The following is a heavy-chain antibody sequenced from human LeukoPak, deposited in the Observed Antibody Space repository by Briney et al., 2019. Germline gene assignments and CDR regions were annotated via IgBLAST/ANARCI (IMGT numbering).Heavy chain of an antibody. CDR2: IYSGGST. V-gene: IGHV3-53*05. D-gene: IGHD2-2*01. CDR3: ARDPVPAAARHFDY. Sequence: GGSLRLSCAASGFTVSSNYMSWVRQAPGKGLEWVSVIYSGGSTYYPDSVKGRFTISRDNSKNTLYLQVNSLRPEDTGVYYCARDPVPAAARHFDYWGQGTLVTVSS. CDR1: GFTVSSNY. J-gene: IGHJ4*01.